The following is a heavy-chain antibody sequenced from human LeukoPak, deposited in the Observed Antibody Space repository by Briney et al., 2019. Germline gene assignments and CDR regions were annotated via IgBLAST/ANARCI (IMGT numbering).Heavy chain of an antibody. CDR1: GFTFSNYY. Sequence: GGSLRLSCAASGFTFSNYYMNWVRQAPGKGLEWVSSISPSSSAIYYADSVRGRFTISRDNAENSVYLQMNSLRDEDTAVYYCARQFSGWTTYWGQGTLVTVSS. CDR3: ARQFSGWTTY. V-gene: IGHV3-48*02. J-gene: IGHJ4*02. CDR2: ISPSSSAI. D-gene: IGHD6-19*01.